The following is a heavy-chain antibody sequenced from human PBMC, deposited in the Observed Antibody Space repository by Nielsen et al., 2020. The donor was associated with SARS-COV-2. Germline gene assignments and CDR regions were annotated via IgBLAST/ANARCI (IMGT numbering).Heavy chain of an antibody. D-gene: IGHD6-13*01. J-gene: IGHJ5*02. CDR2: ISGSGGST. CDR3: AKAAGYSSSWYLRWFDP. Sequence: GESLKISCAASGFTFSSYAMSWVRQAPGKGLEWVSVISGSGGSTYYADSVKGRFTISRDNSKNTLYLQMNSLRAEDTAVYYCAKAAGYSSSWYLRWFDPWGQGTLVTVSS. CDR1: GFTFSSYA. V-gene: IGHV3-23*01.